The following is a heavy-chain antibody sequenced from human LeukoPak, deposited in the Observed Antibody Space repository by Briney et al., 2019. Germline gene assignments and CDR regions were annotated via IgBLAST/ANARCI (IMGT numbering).Heavy chain of an antibody. CDR2: IYPGDFDT. CDR3: ARSFDCSSTSCYRGWFDP. V-gene: IGHV5-51*01. CDR1: GYSFTSYW. Sequence: GESLKISCKGSGYSFTSYWIGWVRQMPGKGLEWMGIIYPGDFDTRYSPSFQGQVTISADKSISTAYLQWSSLKASDTAMYYCARSFDCSSTSCYRGWFDPWGQGTLVTVSS. D-gene: IGHD2-2*02. J-gene: IGHJ5*02.